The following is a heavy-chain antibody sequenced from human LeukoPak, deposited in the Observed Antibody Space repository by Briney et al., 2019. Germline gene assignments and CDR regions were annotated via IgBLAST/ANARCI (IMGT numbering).Heavy chain of an antibody. Sequence: ASVKVSCKASGYTFTSYYMHWVRQAPGQGLEWMGIINPSGGSTSYAQKFQGRVTMTRDTSTSTVYMELSSLRSEDTAVYYCARAPYYYGSGKNWFDPRGQGTLVTVSS. CDR1: GYTFTSYY. CDR2: INPSGGST. J-gene: IGHJ5*02. V-gene: IGHV1-46*01. CDR3: ARAPYYYGSGKNWFDP. D-gene: IGHD3-10*01.